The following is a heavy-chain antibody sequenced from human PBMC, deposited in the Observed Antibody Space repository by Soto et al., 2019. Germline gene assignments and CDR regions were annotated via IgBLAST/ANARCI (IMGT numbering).Heavy chain of an antibody. CDR1: GFTFSKAW. J-gene: IGHJ4*02. V-gene: IGHV3-15*01. CDR2: IKSKTDGGTT. D-gene: IGHD2-15*01. Sequence: PGGSLRLSCAASGFTFSKAWMSWVRQAPGKGLEWVGRIKSKTDGGTTDYAAPVKGRFTISRDDSKNTLYLQMNSLKTEDTAVYYCTTGLPREYCSGGSCYYFDYWGRGTLVTVSS. CDR3: TTGLPREYCSGGSCYYFDY.